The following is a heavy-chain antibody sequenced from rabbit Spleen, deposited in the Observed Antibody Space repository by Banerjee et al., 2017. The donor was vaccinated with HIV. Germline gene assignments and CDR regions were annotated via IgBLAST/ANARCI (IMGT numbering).Heavy chain of an antibody. CDR3: ARALATVTMMITPFNL. CDR2: IYTNSAST. V-gene: IGHV1S43*01. Sequence: QERLVESGGGLVKPEGSLKLSCTASGFSFSNKAVMCWVRQAPGKGLDLIACIYTNSASTWYASWVSGRFTISRNTNQNTVTLQMNILTAADTATYFCARALATVTMMITPFNLWGQGTLVTVS. CDR1: GFSFSNKAV. D-gene: IGHD2-1*01. J-gene: IGHJ4*01.